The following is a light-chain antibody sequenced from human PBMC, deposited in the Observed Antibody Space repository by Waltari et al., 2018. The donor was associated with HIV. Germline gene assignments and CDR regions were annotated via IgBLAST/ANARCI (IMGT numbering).Light chain of an antibody. Sequence: EIVLKQSPGTLYLSPGERATLSCRASQSVTSTYFAWYQQKPGQAPRLLIYGASSRATGIPDRFSGTGSGTDFTLTISRLEPEDFALYYCQQYGSLQWTFGQGTKVEIK. V-gene: IGKV3-20*01. J-gene: IGKJ1*01. CDR2: GAS. CDR1: QSVTSTY. CDR3: QQYGSLQWT.